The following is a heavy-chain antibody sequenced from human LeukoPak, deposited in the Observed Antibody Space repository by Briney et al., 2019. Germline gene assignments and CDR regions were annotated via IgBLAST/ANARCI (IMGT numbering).Heavy chain of an antibody. CDR1: GYTFTSYG. CDR2: ISAYNGNT. CDR3: ARPHCGGDCSQYYFDY. J-gene: IGHJ4*02. D-gene: IGHD2-21*02. V-gene: IGHV1-18*01. Sequence: ASVKVSCKASGYTFTSYGISWVRQAPGQGLEWMGWISAYNGNTNYAQKLQGRVTMTTDTSTSTAYMELRSLRSDDTAVYYCARPHCGGDCSQYYFDYWGQGTLVTVSS.